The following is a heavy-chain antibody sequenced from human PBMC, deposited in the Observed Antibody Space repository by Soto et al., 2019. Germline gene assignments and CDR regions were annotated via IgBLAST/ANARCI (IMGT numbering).Heavy chain of an antibody. J-gene: IGHJ4*02. CDR3: AREGINNYKEYYFDS. CDR2: ISGSGNYT. CDR1: GFTFSSYS. V-gene: IGHV3-21*01. D-gene: IGHD4-4*01. Sequence: GGCLRLSCAASGFTFSSYSMNWVRQAPGKGLEWVSSISGSGNYTHYADFLRGRLTISRDNAKTSLYLHMNSLRAEDTAVYYCAREGINNYKEYYFDSWGRGTVVTVSS.